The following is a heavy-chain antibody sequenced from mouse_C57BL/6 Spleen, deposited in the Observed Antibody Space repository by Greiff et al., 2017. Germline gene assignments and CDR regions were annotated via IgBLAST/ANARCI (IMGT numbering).Heavy chain of an antibody. CDR1: GYTFTDYE. J-gene: IGHJ2*01. CDR2: IDPETGGT. V-gene: IGHV1-15*01. D-gene: IGHD2-5*01. CDR3: TRSGDSNYDY. Sequence: QVQLQQSGAELVRPGASVTLSCKASGYTFTDYEMHWVKQTPVHGLEWIGAIDPETGGTAYNQKFKGKAILTADKSSSTAYMELRRLTSEDSAVYYCTRSGDSNYDYWGQGTTLTVSS.